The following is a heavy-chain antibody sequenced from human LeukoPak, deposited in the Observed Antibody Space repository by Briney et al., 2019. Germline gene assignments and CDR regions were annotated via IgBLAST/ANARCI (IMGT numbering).Heavy chain of an antibody. CDR1: GYTFTSYD. J-gene: IGHJ4*02. Sequence: GASVKVSCKASGYTFTSYDINWVRQATGQELECMGWMNPNSGNTGYAQKFQGRVTMTRNTSISTAYMELSSLRSEDTAVYYCARGSGRWFGDPGADYWGQGTLVTVSS. CDR2: MNPNSGNT. D-gene: IGHD3-10*01. V-gene: IGHV1-8*01. CDR3: ARGSGRWFGDPGADY.